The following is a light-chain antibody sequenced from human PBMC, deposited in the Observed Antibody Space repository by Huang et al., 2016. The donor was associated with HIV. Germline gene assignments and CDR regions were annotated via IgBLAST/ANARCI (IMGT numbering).Light chain of an antibody. CDR2: GAS. CDR1: QIINKY. J-gene: IGKJ2*01. Sequence: DIQMTQAPPSLSAAVGDRVIITCRASQIINKYLNWYQQMAGRAPKLLISGASSLQGGVSSRFSGSGSGTDFTLTIRGLQPEDTATYHCQQSYNIPRTFGQGTLLEI. CDR3: QQSYNIPRT. V-gene: IGKV1-39*01.